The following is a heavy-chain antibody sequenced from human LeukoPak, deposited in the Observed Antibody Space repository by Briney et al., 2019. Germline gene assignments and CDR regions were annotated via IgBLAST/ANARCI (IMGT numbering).Heavy chain of an antibody. CDR3: ARSNYYTVDV. V-gene: IGHV3-11*01. J-gene: IGHJ6*02. Sequence: GGSLRLSCAASGFTSSDYYMTWIRQPPGKGQEWISYISSSGGTTTYVDSVKGRFTISRDNAKNSLYLQMNSLRADDTDVYYCARSNYYTVDVWGQGTAVTVSS. CDR1: GFTSSDYY. CDR2: ISSSGGTT.